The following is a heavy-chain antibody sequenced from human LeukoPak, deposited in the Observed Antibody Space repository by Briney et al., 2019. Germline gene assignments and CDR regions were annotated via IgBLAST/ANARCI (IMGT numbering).Heavy chain of an antibody. Sequence: WASVKVSCKASGGTFSSYAISWVRRAPGQGLEWMGGIIPIFGTANYAQKFQGRVTITADESTSTAYMELSSLRSEDTAVYYCARGWTVIYFDYWGQGTLVTVSS. CDR3: ARGWTVIYFDY. V-gene: IGHV1-69*13. CDR1: GGTFSSYA. CDR2: IIPIFGTA. D-gene: IGHD3/OR15-3a*01. J-gene: IGHJ4*02.